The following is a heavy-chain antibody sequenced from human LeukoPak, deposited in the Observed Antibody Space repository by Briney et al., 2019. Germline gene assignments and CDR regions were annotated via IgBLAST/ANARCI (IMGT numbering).Heavy chain of an antibody. Sequence: ASVKVSCKASVYTFTSYDINWVRQATGQGLEWMGWMNPNSGNTGYAQKFQGRVTMTRNTSISTAYMELSSLRSEDTAVYYCARVIREAGYDFWSGYYRSHYYYYMDVWGKGTTVTVSS. CDR1: VYTFTSYD. CDR2: MNPNSGNT. D-gene: IGHD3-3*01. CDR3: ARVIREAGYDFWSGYYRSHYYYYMDV. V-gene: IGHV1-8*01. J-gene: IGHJ6*03.